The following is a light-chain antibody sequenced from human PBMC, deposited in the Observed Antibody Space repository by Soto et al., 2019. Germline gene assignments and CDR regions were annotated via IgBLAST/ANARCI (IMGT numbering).Light chain of an antibody. CDR3: QHYRTS. J-gene: IGKJ4*01. CDR2: GAS. V-gene: IGKV3-20*01. Sequence: EIVLTQSPGTLSLSPGERATLSCRASQGVSSSYLAWYQQKPGQPPRLHIYGASSRATGIPDRFSGSGSGTDFTLTITRLEPEDFAVFYCQHYRTSFGGGTKVESK. CDR1: QGVSSSY.